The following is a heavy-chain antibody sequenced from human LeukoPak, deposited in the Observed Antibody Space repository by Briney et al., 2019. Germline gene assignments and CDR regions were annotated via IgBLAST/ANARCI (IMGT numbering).Heavy chain of an antibody. CDR3: AREFSSKLEWLAYVTGDDAFDV. V-gene: IGHV1-2*02. Sequence: ASVKVSCKAFGYSFTGYHLHWVRQAPRQGLEWMGWVNPKTGGTNYARKFQGRVTMTRDTSINTVNMELSRLTSDDTAVYYCAREFSSKLEWLAYVTGDDAFDVWGQGTMITDS. J-gene: IGHJ3*01. CDR1: GYSFTGYH. CDR2: VNPKTGGT. D-gene: IGHD3-3*01.